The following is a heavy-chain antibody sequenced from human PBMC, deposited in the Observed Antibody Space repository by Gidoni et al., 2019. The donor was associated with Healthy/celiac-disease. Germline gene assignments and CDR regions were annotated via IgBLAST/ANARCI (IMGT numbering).Heavy chain of an antibody. CDR2: ISAYNGNT. CDR1: GSTFPSYG. Sequence: QVQLVQSGAEVKKPRASVKVSCKASGSTFPSYGISWVRQAPGQGLEWMGWISAYNGNTNYAQKLQGRVTMTTDTSTSTAYMELRSLRSDDTAVYYCARSRTMIVVVTNDAFDIWGQGTMVTVSS. V-gene: IGHV1-18*01. CDR3: ARSRTMIVVVTNDAFDI. D-gene: IGHD3-22*01. J-gene: IGHJ3*02.